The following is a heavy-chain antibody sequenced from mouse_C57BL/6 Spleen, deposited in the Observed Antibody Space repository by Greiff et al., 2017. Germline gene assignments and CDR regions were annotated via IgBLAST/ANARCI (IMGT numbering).Heavy chain of an antibody. V-gene: IGHV1-64*01. CDR2: IHPNSGST. CDR3: ARRGYSNYDAMDY. Sequence: VQLQQSGAELVKPGASVKLSCKASGYTFTSYWMHWVKQRPGQGLEWIGMIHPNSGSTNYNEKFKSKATLTVDKSSSTAYMQLSSLTSEDSAVYYCARRGYSNYDAMDYWGQGTSVTVSS. CDR1: GYTFTSYW. D-gene: IGHD2-5*01. J-gene: IGHJ4*01.